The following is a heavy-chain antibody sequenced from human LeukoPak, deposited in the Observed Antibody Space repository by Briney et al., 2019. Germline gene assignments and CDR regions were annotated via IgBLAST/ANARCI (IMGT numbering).Heavy chain of an antibody. Sequence: GSSLRLSCAASGFTISSYGMHWVRQAPGKGLEWVAVIWYEGSNKYYADSVKGRFTISRDNSKNTLYLQMNSLRAEDTAVYYCARDLHYSSGWYVYYYYGMDVWGQGTTVTVSS. CDR2: IWYEGSNK. J-gene: IGHJ6*02. CDR3: ARDLHYSSGWYVYYYYGMDV. D-gene: IGHD6-19*01. V-gene: IGHV3-33*01. CDR1: GFTISSYG.